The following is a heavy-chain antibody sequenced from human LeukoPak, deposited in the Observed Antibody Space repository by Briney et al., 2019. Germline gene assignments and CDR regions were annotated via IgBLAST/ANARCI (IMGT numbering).Heavy chain of an antibody. J-gene: IGHJ3*02. Sequence: GGSLTLSCAASGFTYSSYGMTWVRQAPGKGLEWVSGISGSGSRTDYADSVKGRFTISRDNAKNTLYLQMNSLRAEDTAAYYCAKGSREWELLDAFDIWGQGTMVTVSS. CDR1: GFTYSSYG. CDR3: AKGSREWELLDAFDI. CDR2: ISGSGSRT. V-gene: IGHV3-23*01. D-gene: IGHD1-26*01.